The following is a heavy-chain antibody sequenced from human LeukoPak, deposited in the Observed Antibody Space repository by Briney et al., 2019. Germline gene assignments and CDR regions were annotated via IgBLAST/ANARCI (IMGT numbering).Heavy chain of an antibody. Sequence: GGSLRLSCAASGFTFSSYWMSWMRQAPGKGMEWVANIKYDGNEEYYVDSVKGRFTISRDNSKNTLYLQMNSLRAEDTAVYYCAKVLGVFIGQLLYWGQGTLVTASS. CDR2: IKYDGNEE. V-gene: IGHV3-7*03. D-gene: IGHD3-3*01. CDR1: GFTFSSYW. J-gene: IGHJ4*02. CDR3: AKVLGVFIGQLLY.